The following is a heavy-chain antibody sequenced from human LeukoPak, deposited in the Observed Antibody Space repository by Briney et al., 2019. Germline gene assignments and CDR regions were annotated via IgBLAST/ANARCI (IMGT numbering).Heavy chain of an antibody. CDR1: GFTFSNAW. Sequence: PGGSLRLSCAASGFTFSNAWMSWVRQAPGKGLEWVGRIKSKTDGGTTDYAAPVKGRFSISRDDSKNTLYLQMNSLKTEDTAVYYRTTDWYSGSYRYQYYFDYWGQGTLVTVSS. V-gene: IGHV3-15*01. CDR2: IKSKTDGGTT. J-gene: IGHJ4*02. CDR3: TTDWYSGSYRYQYYFDY. D-gene: IGHD1-26*01.